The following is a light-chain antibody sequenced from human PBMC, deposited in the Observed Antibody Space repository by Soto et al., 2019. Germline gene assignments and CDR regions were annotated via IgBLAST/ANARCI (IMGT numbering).Light chain of an antibody. J-gene: IGKJ4*01. V-gene: IGKV3-15*01. CDR1: QSVSSS. CDR2: GAS. CDR3: QQNNKWPPVT. Sequence: EIVMTQSPATVSVSPGEGVTLSCRASQSVSSSLAWYQQKPGQAPRLLIYGASTRASGVPARFSGSGSGTEFTLTISSLQSEDFAFYYCQQNNKWPPVTFGGGTKVEIK.